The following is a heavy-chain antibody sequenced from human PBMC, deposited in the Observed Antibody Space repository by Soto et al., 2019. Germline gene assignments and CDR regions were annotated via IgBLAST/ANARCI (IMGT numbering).Heavy chain of an antibody. Sequence: SSETLSLTCTVSGGSISSSSYYWGWIRQPPGKGLEWIGSIYYSGSTYYNPSLKSRVTISVDTSKNQFSLKLSSVTAADTAVYYCATDYSNINYYYYCMDVWGKGTTVTVSS. V-gene: IGHV4-39*01. D-gene: IGHD4-4*01. J-gene: IGHJ6*03. CDR3: ATDYSNINYYYYCMDV. CDR1: GGSISSSSYY. CDR2: IYYSGST.